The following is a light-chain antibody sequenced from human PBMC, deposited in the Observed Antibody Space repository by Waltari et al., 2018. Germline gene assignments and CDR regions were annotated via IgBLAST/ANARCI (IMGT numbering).Light chain of an antibody. CDR1: QTVRSNY. V-gene: IGKV3D-20*01. J-gene: IGKJ1*01. CDR2: DAS. Sequence: EIVLTQSPATLSLSPGERATLSCRASQTVRSNYLAWYQQKSGLAPRLLIYDASKRATGIPDRFSGSGSGTDFTLTITRLEPEDFAVYFCQQYLSSPWTFGLGTEVEIK. CDR3: QQYLSSPWT.